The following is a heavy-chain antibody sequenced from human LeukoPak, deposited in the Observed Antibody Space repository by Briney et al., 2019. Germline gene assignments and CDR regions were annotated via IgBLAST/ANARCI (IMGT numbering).Heavy chain of an antibody. CDR2: FDPEDGET. Sequence: ASVKVSCKVSGYTLTELSMHWVRQAPGKGLEWMGGFDPEDGETIYAQKFQGRVTMTEDTSTDTAYMELSSLRSEDTAVYYCATVLRYKDDYGDYRLFDYWGQGTLVTVSS. CDR1: GYTLTELS. D-gene: IGHD4-17*01. CDR3: ATVLRYKDDYGDYRLFDY. V-gene: IGHV1-24*01. J-gene: IGHJ4*02.